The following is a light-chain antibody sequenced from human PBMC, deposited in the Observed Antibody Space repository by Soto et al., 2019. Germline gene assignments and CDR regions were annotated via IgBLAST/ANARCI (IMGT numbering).Light chain of an antibody. CDR2: DAS. Sequence: DIQMTQSPSSLSASVGDRVTITCRASLPISNYLAWYQQKPGKAPKLLIYDASSLESGVPSRFSGSGSGTEFTLTITSLQPDDFATYYRQQYNSYPWTFGQGTKVDIK. V-gene: IGKV1-5*01. CDR3: QQYNSYPWT. J-gene: IGKJ1*01. CDR1: LPISNY.